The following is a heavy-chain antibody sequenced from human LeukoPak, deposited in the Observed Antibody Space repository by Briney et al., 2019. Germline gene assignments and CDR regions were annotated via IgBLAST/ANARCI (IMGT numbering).Heavy chain of an antibody. V-gene: IGHV4-31*03. CDR2: IYYSGSA. J-gene: IGHJ4*02. Sequence: SETLSLTCSVSGGAIGSDGYYWNWIRQHPGKGLEWLGYIYYSGSASYNPSLKSRVTISVDTSKNQFSLRLSSVTAADTAVYYCARGSYYGFSGDSWGQGSLVTVSS. CDR3: ARGSYYGFSGDS. CDR1: GGAIGSDGYY. D-gene: IGHD3-10*01.